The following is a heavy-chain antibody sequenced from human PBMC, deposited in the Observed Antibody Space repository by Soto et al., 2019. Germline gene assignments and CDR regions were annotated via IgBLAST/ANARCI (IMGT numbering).Heavy chain of an antibody. V-gene: IGHV4-39*01. CDR2: IYYSGST. D-gene: IGHD3-3*01. Sequence: SETLSLTCTVSGGSISSSSYYWGWIRQPPGKGLEWIGSIYYSGSTYYNPSLKSRVTISVDTSKNQFSLKLSSVTAADTAVYYCARAYYDFWSGYYYYYYMDVWGKGTTVTVSS. J-gene: IGHJ6*03. CDR1: GGSISSSSYY. CDR3: ARAYYDFWSGYYYYYYMDV.